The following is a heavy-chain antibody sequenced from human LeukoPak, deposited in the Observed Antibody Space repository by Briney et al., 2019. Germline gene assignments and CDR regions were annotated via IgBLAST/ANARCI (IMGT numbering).Heavy chain of an antibody. J-gene: IGHJ3*02. D-gene: IGHD1-26*01. Sequence: GGSLRLSCAASGFTFSSYAMHWVRQAPGKGLEWVAVISYDGSNKYYADSVKGRFTISRDNSKNTLYLQMNSLRAEDTAVYYCARTVVGAAEAAFDIWGQGTMVTVSS. V-gene: IGHV3-30-3*01. CDR1: GFTFSSYA. CDR3: ARTVVGAAEAAFDI. CDR2: ISYDGSNK.